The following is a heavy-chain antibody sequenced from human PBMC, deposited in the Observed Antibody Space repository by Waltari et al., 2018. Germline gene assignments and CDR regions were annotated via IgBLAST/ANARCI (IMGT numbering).Heavy chain of an antibody. D-gene: IGHD3-10*02. Sequence: EVQLVESGGGLVQPGGSLSLSCAAPGFPLRSYWMPWVRQATGKGLGWVSRINSDGSSTSYADSVKGRFTSSRDNAKNTLYLQMNSLRAEDTAVYYCARTLGMFVDYWGQGTLVTVSS. CDR3: ARTLGMFVDY. J-gene: IGHJ4*02. CDR1: GFPLRSYW. CDR2: INSDGSST. V-gene: IGHV3-74*01.